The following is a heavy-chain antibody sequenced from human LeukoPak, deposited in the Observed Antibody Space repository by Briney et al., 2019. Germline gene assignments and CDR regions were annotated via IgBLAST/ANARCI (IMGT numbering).Heavy chain of an antibody. CDR2: IYSGGST. D-gene: IGHD3-3*01. V-gene: IGHV3-53*01. CDR1: GFTVSSNY. Sequence: PGGSLRLSFAASGFTVSSNYMSWVRQAPGKGLDWVSVIYSGGSTYYADSMKCRFTISRDTSKNTLYLQMNSLRAEETAVYYCARVVWYYDFWSADKGSAFDIWGQGTMVTVSS. J-gene: IGHJ3*02. CDR3: ARVVWYYDFWSADKGSAFDI.